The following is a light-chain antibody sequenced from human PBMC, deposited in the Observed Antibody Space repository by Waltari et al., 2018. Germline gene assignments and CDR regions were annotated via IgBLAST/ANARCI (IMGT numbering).Light chain of an antibody. CDR2: EVF. J-gene: IGLJ1*01. Sequence: QSALTQPASVSGTPGQSITISCTGTTSDVGSYDLVPWYQQHPGEAPKLLICEVFKRPPSIARRLSGSKSGSTASLTISGLQPEDEADYYCCSYAGRGTYVFGSGTKVTVL. CDR1: TSDVGSYDL. CDR3: CSYAGRGTYV. V-gene: IGLV2-23*02.